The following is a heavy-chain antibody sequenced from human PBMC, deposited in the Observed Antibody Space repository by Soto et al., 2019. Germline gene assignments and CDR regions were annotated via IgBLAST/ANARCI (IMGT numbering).Heavy chain of an antibody. J-gene: IGHJ6*02. CDR1: GYSFTSYW. V-gene: IGHV5-51*01. CDR3: ATTPGPEVPASLEDYYFSGMDG. D-gene: IGHD3-3*01. CDR2: IHPGDSDT. Sequence: GESLKISCEASGYSFTSYWIGWVRLMPGKGLEWMGIIHPGDSDTKYSPSFQGQVTISVDKYITLAYLQWSSLKDSDTAMYYCATTPGPEVPASLEDYYFSGMDGWGQGTTGTVS.